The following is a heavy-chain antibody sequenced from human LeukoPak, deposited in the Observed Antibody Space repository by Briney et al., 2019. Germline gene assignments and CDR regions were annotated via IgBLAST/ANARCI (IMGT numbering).Heavy chain of an antibody. CDR2: IKKDGSEK. D-gene: IGHD6-19*01. V-gene: IGHV3-7*01. CDR1: GFILSIVW. Sequence: PGRSRSLSCAVAGFILSIVWMSWVSPAAGKGLEWVGNIKKDGSEKFYVDSGKGRLTISRDTAKHSLFRQMNSHRDAETAVSYRAKDSSGPDHWGKGTLVTVSS. CDR3: AKDSSGPDH. J-gene: IGHJ4*02.